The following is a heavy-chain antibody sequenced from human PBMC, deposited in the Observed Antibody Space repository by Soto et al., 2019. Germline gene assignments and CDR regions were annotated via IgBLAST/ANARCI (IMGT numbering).Heavy chain of an antibody. D-gene: IGHD2-2*02. CDR1: GGSISSYY. J-gene: IGHJ5*02. V-gene: IGHV4-59*01. CDR3: ARGYCSSTICYIWDNWFDP. Sequence: SETLSLTCTVSGGSISSYYWSWIRQPPGKGLEWIGYIYYSGRTNYNPSLKSRVTISVDTSKNQFSLKLSSVTAAGTAVYYCARGYCSSTICYIWDNWFDPWGQGTLVTVSS. CDR2: IYYSGRT.